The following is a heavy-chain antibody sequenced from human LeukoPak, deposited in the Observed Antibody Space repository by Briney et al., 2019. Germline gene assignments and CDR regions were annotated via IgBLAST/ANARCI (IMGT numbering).Heavy chain of an antibody. V-gene: IGHV3-23*01. CDR3: ARGYCSGGSCYSVFWFDP. J-gene: IGHJ5*02. CDR1: GFTFSGYA. CDR2: IIGSGGFT. Sequence: GGSLRLSCAASGFTFSGYAMNWVRQAPGKGLEWVSTIIGSGGFTYYADSVKGRFTISRGNSKNTLYLQMNSLRAEDTAVYYCARGYCSGGSCYSVFWFDPWGQGTLVTVSS. D-gene: IGHD2-15*01.